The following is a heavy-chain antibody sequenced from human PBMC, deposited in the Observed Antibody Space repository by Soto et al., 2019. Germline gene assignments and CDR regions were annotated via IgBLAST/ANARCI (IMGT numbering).Heavy chain of an antibody. CDR1: GFTFSSYS. V-gene: IGHV3-48*01. Sequence: GGSLRLSCAASGFTFSSYSMNWVRQAPGKGLEWVSYISSSSSTIYYADSVKGRFTISRDNAKNSLYLQMNSLRAEDTAVYYCARESVLGYCSGGSCYSLFYYYYMDVWGKGTTVTVSS. J-gene: IGHJ6*03. D-gene: IGHD2-15*01. CDR3: ARESVLGYCSGGSCYSLFYYYYMDV. CDR2: ISSSSSTI.